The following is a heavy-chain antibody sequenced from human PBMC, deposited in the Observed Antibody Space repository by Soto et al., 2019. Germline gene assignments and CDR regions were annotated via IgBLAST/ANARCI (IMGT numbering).Heavy chain of an antibody. CDR2: ISGSGGST. D-gene: IGHD3-10*01. CDR3: ASRRTWFGGYYYYGMDV. V-gene: IGHV3-23*01. Sequence: PGGSLRLSCAASGFTFSSYTMSWVRQAPGKGLEWVSGISGSGGSTYYADSVKGRFTTSRDNSKNTLYLQMNSLRAEDTAVYYCASRRTWFGGYYYYGMDVWGQGTTVTVSS. J-gene: IGHJ6*02. CDR1: GFTFSSYT.